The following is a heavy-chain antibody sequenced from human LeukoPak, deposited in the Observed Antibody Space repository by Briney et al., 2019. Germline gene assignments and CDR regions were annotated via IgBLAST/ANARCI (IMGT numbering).Heavy chain of an antibody. Sequence: GGSLRLSCAASGFTFSPFWMTWVRQAPGKGLEWVANINGDGSAKYFVDSVKGRFTISRDNAKNSLHLQMNSLGAEDTAVYYCARGGYTSSWYWLYWGQGTLVTVSS. D-gene: IGHD6-13*01. J-gene: IGHJ4*02. CDR1: GFTFSPFW. V-gene: IGHV3-7*01. CDR3: ARGGYTSSWYWLY. CDR2: INGDGSAK.